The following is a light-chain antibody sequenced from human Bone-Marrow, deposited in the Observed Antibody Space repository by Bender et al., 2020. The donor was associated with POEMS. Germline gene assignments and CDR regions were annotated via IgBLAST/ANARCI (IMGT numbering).Light chain of an antibody. CDR3: YSATDNMGV. Sequence: SYELTQPSSVSVSPGQTARITCSGDVLAKNYARWFQQKPGQAPVLVIYRDTERPSTIPERFSGSSSGTTVTLTISGAQVEDEADYYCYSATDNMGVFGGGTKLTVL. J-gene: IGLJ3*02. V-gene: IGLV3-27*01. CDR1: VLAKNY. CDR2: RDT.